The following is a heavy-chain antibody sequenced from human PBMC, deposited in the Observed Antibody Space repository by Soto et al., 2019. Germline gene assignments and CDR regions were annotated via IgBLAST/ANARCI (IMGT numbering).Heavy chain of an antibody. CDR2: ISDRGST. CDR3: ARDRWTVRASWFDP. D-gene: IGHD4-17*01. CDR1: GGSIDDYY. V-gene: IGHV4-59*01. J-gene: IGHJ5*02. Sequence: QVELQQSGPGLVKPSETLSLTCTVFGGSIDDYYWCWIRQSPGKGLEWIGHISDRGSTDYNPSLKSRVTRSVYRSKKQFALKVTSVTAADTAVYYCARDRWTVRASWFDPWGQGTLVTVSS.